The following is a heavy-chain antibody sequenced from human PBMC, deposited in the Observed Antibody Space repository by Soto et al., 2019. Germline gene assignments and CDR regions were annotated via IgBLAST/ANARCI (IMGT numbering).Heavy chain of an antibody. CDR3: ASYPVGYCSGGSCHPVDP. J-gene: IGHJ5*02. Sequence: GGSLRLSCAASGFAFSSYAMSWVRQAPGKGLEWVSSLSGSGASTYYADSVKGRFTISRDNSKNTLYLQMNSLTAEDTAIYYCASYPVGYCSGGSCHPVDPWGQGTLVTVSS. V-gene: IGHV3-23*01. CDR1: GFAFSSYA. D-gene: IGHD2-15*01. CDR2: LSGSGAST.